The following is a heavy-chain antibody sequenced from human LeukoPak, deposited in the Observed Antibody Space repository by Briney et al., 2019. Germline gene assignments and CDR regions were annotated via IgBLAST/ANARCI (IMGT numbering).Heavy chain of an antibody. CDR1: GFTFSSYG. Sequence: GRSLRLSCAASGFTFSSYGMHWVRQAPGKGLEWVAVISYDGSNKYYADSVKGRFTISRDNSKNTLYLQMNSLRAEDTAVYYCARDTGWAVAGSTDYWGQGTLVTVSS. CDR3: ARDTGWAVAGSTDY. V-gene: IGHV3-30*03. CDR2: ISYDGSNK. J-gene: IGHJ4*02. D-gene: IGHD6-19*01.